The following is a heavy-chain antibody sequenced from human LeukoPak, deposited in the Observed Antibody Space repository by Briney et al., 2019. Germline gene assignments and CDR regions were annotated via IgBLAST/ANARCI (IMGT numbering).Heavy chain of an antibody. Sequence: ASVKVSCKASGYTFTSCYMHWVRQAPGQGLEWMGIINPSGGSTSYAQKFQGRVTMTRDTSTSTVYMELSSLRSEDTAVYYCARDPRTTVTKGDAFDIWGQGTMVTVSS. CDR1: GYTFTSCY. CDR2: INPSGGST. CDR3: ARDPRTTVTKGDAFDI. D-gene: IGHD4-17*01. V-gene: IGHV1-46*01. J-gene: IGHJ3*02.